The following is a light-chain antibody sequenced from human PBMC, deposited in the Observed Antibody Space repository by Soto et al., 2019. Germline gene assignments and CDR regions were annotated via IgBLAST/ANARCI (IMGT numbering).Light chain of an antibody. CDR1: HIXGID. CDR3: KQYGSSAT. Sequence: SPAIVSVAQGETATXACRXSHIXGIDVAWYQQKPGQAPRLRIYVASSRATGIADRFSSSGSGTDFTLTISRLEPEDFAVYYCKQYGSSATFGQGAKVDIK. CDR2: VAS. V-gene: IGKV3-20*01. J-gene: IGKJ1*01.